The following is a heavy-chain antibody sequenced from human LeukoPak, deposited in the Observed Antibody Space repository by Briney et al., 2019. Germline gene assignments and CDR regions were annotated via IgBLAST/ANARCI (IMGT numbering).Heavy chain of an antibody. CDR1: GGFISSGSYS. CDR3: AREVAGTPWIDN. Sequence: PSETLSLTCTVSGGFISSGSYSWSWIRQPAGKGLEWIGRIYTSGSTNYNPSLKSRVTISVDTSKNQFSLKLSSVTAADTAVYYCAREVAGTPWIDNWGQGTLVTVSS. CDR2: IYTSGST. D-gene: IGHD6-19*01. V-gene: IGHV4-61*02. J-gene: IGHJ4*02.